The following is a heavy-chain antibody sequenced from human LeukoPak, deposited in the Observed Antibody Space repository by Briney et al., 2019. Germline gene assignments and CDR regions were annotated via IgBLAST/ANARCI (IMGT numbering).Heavy chain of an antibody. CDR1: GGSISSTSYY. J-gene: IGHJ4*02. D-gene: IGHD3-22*01. CDR3: ARVGDDSSGYYSDNFDY. Sequence: PSETLSLTCTVSGGSISSTSYYWGWIRQPPGKGLEWIGSMYYSGSTYYNPSLKSRVTISVDTSKYQFSLKLSSVTAADTAVYYCARVGDDSSGYYSDNFDYWGQGTLVTVSS. V-gene: IGHV4-39*07. CDR2: MYYSGST.